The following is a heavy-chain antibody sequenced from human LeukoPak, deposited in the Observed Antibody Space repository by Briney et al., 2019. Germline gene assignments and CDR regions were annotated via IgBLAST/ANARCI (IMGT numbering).Heavy chain of an antibody. Sequence: SETLSLTCTVSGGSISSSSYYWGWIRQPPGKGLEWIGSIYYSGSTYYNPSLKSRVTISVDTSKNQFSLKLSSVTAADTAVYYCAREDSYGYGYYYMDVWGKGTTVTVSS. D-gene: IGHD5-18*01. CDR3: AREDSYGYGYYYMDV. CDR1: GGSISSSSYY. J-gene: IGHJ6*03. V-gene: IGHV4-39*07. CDR2: IYYSGST.